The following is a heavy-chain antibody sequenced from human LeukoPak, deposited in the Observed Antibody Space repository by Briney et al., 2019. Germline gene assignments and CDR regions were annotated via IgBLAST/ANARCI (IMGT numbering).Heavy chain of an antibody. J-gene: IGHJ5*02. CDR3: VTGGHYFGT. V-gene: IGHV3-48*01. Sequence: GGSLRLSCAASGFTFTTYTMNWVRQAPGKGLEWISYITDSGSTKYYADSVKGRFSISRDNAKSSLYLQMNSLKTDDTAVYHCVTGGHYFGTWGQGTLVTVSP. CDR2: ITDSGSTK. CDR1: GFTFTTYT. D-gene: IGHD3-10*01.